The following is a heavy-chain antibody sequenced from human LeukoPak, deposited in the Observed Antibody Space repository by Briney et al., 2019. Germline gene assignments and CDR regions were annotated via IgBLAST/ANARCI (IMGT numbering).Heavy chain of an antibody. D-gene: IGHD6-19*01. CDR2: IYYSGST. Sequence: SETLSLTCTVSGGSISSYYWSWIRQPPGKGLEWIGYIYYSGSTYYNPSLKSRVTISVDTSKNQFSLRLSSVTAADTAVYYCATYTQWLVLLDYWGQGTLVTVSS. CDR3: ATYTQWLVLLDY. CDR1: GGSISSYY. J-gene: IGHJ4*02. V-gene: IGHV4-59*04.